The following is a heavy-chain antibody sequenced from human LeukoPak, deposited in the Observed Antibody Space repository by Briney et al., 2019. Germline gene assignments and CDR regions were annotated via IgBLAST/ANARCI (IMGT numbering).Heavy chain of an antibody. CDR3: TTDLRGGYCSCTSCTIDY. V-gene: IGHV3-15*01. CDR1: GITFSKAW. CDR2: IKSKIDGGTT. Sequence: GGSLRLSCAVSGITFSKAWMSWVRQAPGKGLEWVGRIKSKIDGGTTDYAVPVKGRFTISRDDSKNTVYLQMNSLKTEDTAVDYCTTDLRGGYCSCTSCTIDYWGQGTLVTVSS. D-gene: IGHD2-2*01. J-gene: IGHJ4*02.